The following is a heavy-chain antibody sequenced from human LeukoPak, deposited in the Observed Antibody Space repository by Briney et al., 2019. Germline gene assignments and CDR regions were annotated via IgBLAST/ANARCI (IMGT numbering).Heavy chain of an antibody. J-gene: IGHJ3*02. Sequence: ASVKVSCKASGGTFSSYAISWVRQAPGQGLEWMGWINPNSGGTNYAQKFQGRVTMTRDTSISTAYMELSRLRSDDTAVYYCARDLSRELLSAFDIWGQGTMVTVSS. CDR2: INPNSGGT. CDR1: GGTFSSYA. CDR3: ARDLSRELLSAFDI. V-gene: IGHV1-2*02. D-gene: IGHD1-26*01.